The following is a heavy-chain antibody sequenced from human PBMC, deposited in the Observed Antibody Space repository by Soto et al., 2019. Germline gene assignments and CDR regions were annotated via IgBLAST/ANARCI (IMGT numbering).Heavy chain of an antibody. J-gene: IGHJ5*02. CDR1: GFPFSRPA. Sequence: SVKTSCKASGFPFSRPAVQWVRQARGQGLELVEWIVVGSGNTNYAQKIEERVTITRDLFTSTAYMELSSLRSEDTALYYCAPYREHNDFRSGYFRLETWGQRTLVIVSS. CDR3: APYREHNDFRSGYFRLET. D-gene: IGHD3-3*01. V-gene: IGHV1-58*01. CDR2: IVVGSGNT.